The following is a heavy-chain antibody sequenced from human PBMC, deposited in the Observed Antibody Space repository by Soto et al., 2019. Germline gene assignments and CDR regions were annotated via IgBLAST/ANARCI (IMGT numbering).Heavy chain of an antibody. CDR2: IYHSGST. J-gene: IGHJ1*01. D-gene: IGHD4-17*01. CDR3: ARGMTTVTTAGAEYFQH. CDR1: SGSISSSNW. V-gene: IGHV4-4*02. Sequence: QVQLQESGPGLVKPSGTLSLTCAVSSGSISSSNWWRWVRQPPGKGLEWIGEIYHSGSTNYNPSLKSRVTISVDKSKNQFSLKLSSVTAADTAVYYCARGMTTVTTAGAEYFQHWGQGTLVTVSS.